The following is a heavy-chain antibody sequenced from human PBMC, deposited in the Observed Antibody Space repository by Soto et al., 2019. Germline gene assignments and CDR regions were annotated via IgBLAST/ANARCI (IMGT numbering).Heavy chain of an antibody. D-gene: IGHD1-26*01. CDR1: GFSISNFG. V-gene: IGHV3-23*01. Sequence: GGSLRLSCSASGFSISNFGMFWVRQAPGRGLEWISSISGSGFKKYYADSVKGRFTISRDNSKSTVYLELNNLSAEDTAVYHCAKNQGVELVPLATVDWFDPWGQGSVVTVSS. CDR3: AKNQGVELVPLATVDWFDP. J-gene: IGHJ5*02. CDR2: ISGSGFKK.